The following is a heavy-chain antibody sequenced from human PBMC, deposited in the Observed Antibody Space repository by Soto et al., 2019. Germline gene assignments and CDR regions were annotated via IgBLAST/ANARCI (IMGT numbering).Heavy chain of an antibody. V-gene: IGHV4-31*03. Sequence: PSDTLSLTGTVSGGSVSSGSYYWTWIRQHPGKGLEWIGYIHSSGPTYHNPSLKSRVTISVDTSKNQFSLKLTSVTAADTAVYYCARDKITGLFGYWGQGTLVTVS. CDR3: ARDKITGLFGY. CDR1: GGSVSSGSYY. J-gene: IGHJ4*02. D-gene: IGHD2-8*02. CDR2: IHSSGPT.